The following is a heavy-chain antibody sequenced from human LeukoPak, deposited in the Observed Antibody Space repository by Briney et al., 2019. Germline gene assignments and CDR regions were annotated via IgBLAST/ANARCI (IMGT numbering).Heavy chain of an antibody. CDR2: MNPNSGNT. CDR3: ARVQSDFWSGRNPYYYYYYMDV. D-gene: IGHD3-3*01. CDR1: GYTFTSYD. Sequence: ASVTVSCKASGYTFTSYDINWVRQATGQGLEWMGWMNPNSGNTGYAQKFQGRVTMTRNTSISTAYMELSSLRSEDTAVYYCARVQSDFWSGRNPYYYYYYMDVWGKGTTVTVSS. V-gene: IGHV1-8*01. J-gene: IGHJ6*03.